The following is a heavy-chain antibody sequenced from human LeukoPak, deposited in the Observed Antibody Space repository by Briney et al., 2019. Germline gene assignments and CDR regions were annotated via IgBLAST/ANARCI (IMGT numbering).Heavy chain of an antibody. V-gene: IGHV3-64*01. Sequence: GESLKISCAASGFSFTSYAMHWVRQAPGKGLEYVSEISDNGGTTYYANSVKGRFTISRDNSKNTLYLQMGSLRPEDMAVYYCARRPGTSQFDYWGQGTLVTVSS. CDR2: ISDNGGTT. J-gene: IGHJ4*02. D-gene: IGHD1-1*01. CDR3: ARRPGTSQFDY. CDR1: GFSFTSYA.